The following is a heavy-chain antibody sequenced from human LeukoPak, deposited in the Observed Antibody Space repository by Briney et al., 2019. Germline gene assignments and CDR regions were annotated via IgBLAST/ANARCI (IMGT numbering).Heavy chain of an antibody. CDR1: GYTGTSYD. Sequence: ASVKVSCKASGYTGTSYDINWVRHATGQGLEWMGWMNPNSGNTGYAQKFQRRVTMTRNTSIITAYMELSSLRSEDTAVYYCARVDARLTHYWGQGTLVTVSS. CDR2: MNPNSGNT. D-gene: IGHD6-6*01. V-gene: IGHV1-8*02. J-gene: IGHJ4*02. CDR3: ARVDARLTHY.